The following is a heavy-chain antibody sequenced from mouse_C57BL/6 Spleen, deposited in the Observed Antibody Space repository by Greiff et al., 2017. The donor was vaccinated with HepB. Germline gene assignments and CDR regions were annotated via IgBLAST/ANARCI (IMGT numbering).Heavy chain of an antibody. Sequence: VQLQQSGPELVKPGASVKIPCKASGYTFTDYNMDWVKQSHGKSLEWIGDINPNNGGTIYNQKFKGKATLTVDKSSSTAYMELRSLTSEDTAVYYCARGGYSYWYFDVWGTGTTVTVSS. J-gene: IGHJ1*03. CDR2: INPNNGGT. CDR3: ARGGYSYWYFDV. D-gene: IGHD2-3*01. CDR1: GYTFTDYN. V-gene: IGHV1-18*01.